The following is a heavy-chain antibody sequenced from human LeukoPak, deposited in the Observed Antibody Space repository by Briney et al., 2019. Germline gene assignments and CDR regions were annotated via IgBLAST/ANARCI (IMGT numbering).Heavy chain of an antibody. J-gene: IGHJ4*02. V-gene: IGHV4-59*01. Sequence: PSETLSLTCSVSGDSISSYYWSWIRQPPRKGLEWIGYIYYSGSTNYNPSLKSRVTISVDTSKNQFSLKLSSVTAADTAVYYCARGGGYLVYWGQGTLVTVSS. D-gene: IGHD2-15*01. CDR2: IYYSGST. CDR1: GDSISSYY. CDR3: ARGGGYLVY.